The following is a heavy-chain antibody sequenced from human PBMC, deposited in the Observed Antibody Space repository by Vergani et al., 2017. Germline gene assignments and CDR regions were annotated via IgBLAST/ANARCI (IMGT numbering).Heavy chain of an antibody. CDR1: GFTFSSNA. V-gene: IGHV3-23*01. J-gene: IGHJ3*02. Sequence: EVQLLESGGGLVQPGGSLRLSCAASGFTFSSNAMSWVRQAPGKGLEWVSAISGSGGSTYYAASVKGRFTISRDNSKNTLYLQMNSLRAEDTAVYYCARGESGWLGGAFDIWGQGTMVTVSS. D-gene: IGHD6-19*01. CDR2: ISGSGGST. CDR3: ARGESGWLGGAFDI.